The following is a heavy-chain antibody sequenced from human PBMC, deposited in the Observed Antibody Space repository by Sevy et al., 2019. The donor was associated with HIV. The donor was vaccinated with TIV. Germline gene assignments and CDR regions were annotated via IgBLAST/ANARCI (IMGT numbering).Heavy chain of an antibody. J-gene: IGHJ3*02. V-gene: IGHV4-4*07. CDR3: GRTVAPAIRGAFDI. Sequence: SETLSLTCTVSGGSISTYYWSWVRQPAGKGLEWIGRIYTSGYTNYNPSLNSRVTMSIDTSKNQFSLKLSSVTAADTALFYCGRTVAPAIRGAFDIWGQGTMVTVSS. CDR1: GGSISTYY. D-gene: IGHD2-21*02. CDR2: IYTSGYT.